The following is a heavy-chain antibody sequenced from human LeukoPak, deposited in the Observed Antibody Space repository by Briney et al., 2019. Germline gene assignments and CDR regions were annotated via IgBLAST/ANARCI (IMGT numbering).Heavy chain of an antibody. CDR1: GYTLTELS. CDR3: ATGAPSTMVRGVIRRAFDI. CDR2: FDPEDGET. Sequence: ASVKVSFKVSGYTLTELSMHWVRQAPGKGLEWMGGFDPEDGETIYAQKFQGRVTMTEDTSTDTAYLELSSLRSEDTAVYYCATGAPSTMVRGVIRRAFDIWGQGTMVTVSS. V-gene: IGHV1-24*01. D-gene: IGHD3-10*01. J-gene: IGHJ3*02.